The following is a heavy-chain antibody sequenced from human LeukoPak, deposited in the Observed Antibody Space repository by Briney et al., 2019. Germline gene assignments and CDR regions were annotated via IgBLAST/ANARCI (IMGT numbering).Heavy chain of an antibody. CDR1: GFTVSSNY. D-gene: IGHD3-10*01. CDR3: ASPLSITMVRGVKGYYGMDV. V-gene: IGHV3-53*01. Sequence: PGGSLRLSCAASGFTVSSNYMSWVRQAPGKGLEWVSVIYSGGSTYYADSVKGRFTTSRDNSKNTLYLQMNSLRAEDTAVYYCASPLSITMVRGVKGYYGMDVWGKGTTVTVSS. J-gene: IGHJ6*04. CDR2: IYSGGST.